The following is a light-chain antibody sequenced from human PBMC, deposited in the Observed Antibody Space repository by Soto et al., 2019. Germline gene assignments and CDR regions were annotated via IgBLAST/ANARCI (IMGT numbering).Light chain of an antibody. J-gene: IGLJ2*01. V-gene: IGLV7-43*01. CDR3: LLYFGTAQVF. Sequence: QTVVTQEPSLTVSPGGTVTLTCASNTGAVTSDYYPNWFQQKPGQAPRALIFSTNNRHAWTPARFSGSLLGGKAALTVSGVQPEDEAIYYCLLYFGTAQVFFGGGTKLTVL. CDR2: STN. CDR1: TGAVTSDYY.